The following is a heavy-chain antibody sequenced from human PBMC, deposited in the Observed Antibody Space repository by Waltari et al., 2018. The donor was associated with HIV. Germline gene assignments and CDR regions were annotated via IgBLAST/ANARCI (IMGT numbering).Heavy chain of an antibody. CDR3: ARAVQGYCSGGSCENYFDY. Sequence: QLQLQESGPGLVKPSETLSLTCTVSGGSISSSSSYWGWIRQPPGKGLEWIGSIYYSGSTYYTPSLKSRVTISVDTSKNQFSLKLSSVTAADTAVYYCARAVQGYCSGGSCENYFDYWGQGTLVTVSS. CDR2: IYYSGST. J-gene: IGHJ4*02. D-gene: IGHD2-15*01. CDR1: GGSISSSSSY. V-gene: IGHV4-39*01.